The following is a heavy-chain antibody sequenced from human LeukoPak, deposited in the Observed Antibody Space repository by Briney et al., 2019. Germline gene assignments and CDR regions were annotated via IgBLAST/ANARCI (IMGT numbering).Heavy chain of an antibody. J-gene: IGHJ4*02. CDR2: IYWDDDK. V-gene: IGHV2-5*02. D-gene: IGHD2-15*01. CDR3: AHLVIAATRFDS. Sequence: GPTLVKPTQTLTLTCTFSGFSLSTTGAGVGWIRQSPGKALEWLALIYWDDDKRYSPFLKSRLTITKDTSKNQVVLTMTDMDPVDTATYYCAHLVIAATRFDSWGQGTLVTVSS. CDR1: GFSLSTTGAG.